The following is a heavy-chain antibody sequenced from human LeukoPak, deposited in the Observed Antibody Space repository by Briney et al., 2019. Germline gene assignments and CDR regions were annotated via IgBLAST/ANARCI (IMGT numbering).Heavy chain of an antibody. D-gene: IGHD5-12*01. CDR1: GGSISSSSYY. J-gene: IGHJ5*02. Sequence: PETLSLTCTVSGGSISSSSYYWGWIRQPPGKGLEWIGSIYYSGSTYYNPSLKSRVTISVDTSKNQFSLKLSSVTAADTAVYYCARGGYSGYDFNWFDPWGQGTLVTVSS. CDR3: ARGGYSGYDFNWFDP. V-gene: IGHV4-39*01. CDR2: IYYSGST.